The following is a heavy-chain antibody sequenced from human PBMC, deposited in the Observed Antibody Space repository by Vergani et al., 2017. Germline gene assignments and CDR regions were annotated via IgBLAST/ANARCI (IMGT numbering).Heavy chain of an antibody. V-gene: IGHV4-31*03. CDR2: IYYSGST. CDR1: GGSISSGGYY. CDR3: ARAWGAAAGTHKRRPYFDL. Sequence: QVQLQESGPGLVKPSQTLSLTCTVSGGSISSGGYYWSWIRQHPGKGLEWIGYIYYSGSTNYNPSLKSRDTISVDTSKNQFSLKLSSVTAADTAVYYCARAWGAAAGTHKRRPYFDLWGRGTLVTVSS. D-gene: IGHD6-13*01. J-gene: IGHJ2*01.